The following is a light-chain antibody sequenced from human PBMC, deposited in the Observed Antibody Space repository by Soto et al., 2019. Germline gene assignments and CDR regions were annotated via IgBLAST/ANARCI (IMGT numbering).Light chain of an antibody. J-gene: IGLJ2*01. CDR1: SSDVGGYNY. CDR2: EVN. CDR3: SSYTTSSTLV. Sequence: QSVLTQPASVSGSPGQSITISCTGTSSDVGGYNYVSWYQQHPGKAPKLMISEVNNRPSGVSNRFSGSKSGNTASLTISGLQAEDEAYYYCSSYTTSSTLVFGGGTKLTVL. V-gene: IGLV2-14*01.